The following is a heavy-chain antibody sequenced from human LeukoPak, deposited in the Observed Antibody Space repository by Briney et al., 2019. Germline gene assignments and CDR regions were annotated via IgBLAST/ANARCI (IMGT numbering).Heavy chain of an antibody. CDR3: AKDGSWGDYQFYFYIDV. CDR1: GFTFGNSA. V-gene: IGHV3-23*01. Sequence: GGSLRLSCAVSGFTFGNSAMSWVRQAPGKGLEWISGISASGHYTYTADSLKGRFTISRDNSKNTLYLQMNNLRAGGTALYYCAKDGSWGDYQFYFYIDVWGNGTTVTVSS. CDR2: ISASGHYT. J-gene: IGHJ6*03. D-gene: IGHD3-16*01.